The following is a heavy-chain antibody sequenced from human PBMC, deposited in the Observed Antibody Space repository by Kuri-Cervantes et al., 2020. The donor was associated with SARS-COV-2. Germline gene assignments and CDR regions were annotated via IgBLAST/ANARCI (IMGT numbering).Heavy chain of an antibody. CDR3: ARDGGYDSSGYYYSVDY. CDR1: GFTFSNYD. CDR2: IGTAGDT. V-gene: IGHV3-13*01. J-gene: IGHJ4*02. D-gene: IGHD3-22*01. Sequence: GESLKISCAASGFTFSNYDMHWVRQATGKGLEWVSAIGTAGDTYYPGSVKGRFTISRENAKNSLYLQMNSLRAGDTAVYYCARDGGYDSSGYYYSVDYWGQGTLVTVSS.